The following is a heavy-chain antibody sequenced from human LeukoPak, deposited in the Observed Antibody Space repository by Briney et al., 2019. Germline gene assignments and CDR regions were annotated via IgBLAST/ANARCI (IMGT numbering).Heavy chain of an antibody. V-gene: IGHV4-39*07. CDR1: GGSISSSYYY. J-gene: IGHJ3*02. D-gene: IGHD1-14*01. Sequence: SETLSLTCTVSGGSISSSYYYWGWIRQPPGKGLEWIGSIYYSGSTYYNPSLKSRVTISVDTSKNQFSLKLSSVTAADTAVYYCARGGADSEDAFDIWGQGTMVTVSS. CDR2: IYYSGST. CDR3: ARGGADSEDAFDI.